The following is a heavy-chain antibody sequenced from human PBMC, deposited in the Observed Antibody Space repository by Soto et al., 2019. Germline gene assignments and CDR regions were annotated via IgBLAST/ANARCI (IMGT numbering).Heavy chain of an antibody. CDR1: GFTFSSYA. Sequence: GGSLRLSCAASGFTFSSYAMSWVRQAPGKGLEWVSAISGSGGSTYYADSVKGRFTISRDNSKNTLYLQMNSLRAEDTAVYYCAKARQLLRSQWTTFDYWGQGTLVTVSS. CDR2: ISGSGGST. D-gene: IGHD2-15*01. CDR3: AKARQLLRSQWTTFDY. V-gene: IGHV3-23*01. J-gene: IGHJ4*02.